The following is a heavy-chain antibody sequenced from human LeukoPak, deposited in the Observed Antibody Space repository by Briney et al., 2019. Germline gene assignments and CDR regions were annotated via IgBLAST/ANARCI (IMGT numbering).Heavy chain of an antibody. Sequence: GGSLRLSCAASGFTFSRYSMNWVRQARGKGLEWVSFISSSSGYIYYADSVKGRFTVSRDDAKRSLYLQMNSLRAEDTAVYYCGRDWGDCSGGSCYFDIWGQGTMVTVSS. D-gene: IGHD2-15*01. CDR1: GFTFSRYS. V-gene: IGHV3-21*01. CDR3: GRDWGDCSGGSCYFDI. CDR2: ISSSSGYI. J-gene: IGHJ3*02.